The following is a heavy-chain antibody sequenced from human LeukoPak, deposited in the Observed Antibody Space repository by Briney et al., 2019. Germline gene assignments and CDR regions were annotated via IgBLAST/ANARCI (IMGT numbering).Heavy chain of an antibody. CDR3: AREGSSWYYAFDI. Sequence: SETLSLTCAVSGYSISSGYYWGWIRQPPGKGLEWIGSIYHSGSTYYNPSLKSRVTISVDTSKNQFSLKLSSVTAADTAVYYCAREGSSWYYAFDIWRQGTMVTVSS. V-gene: IGHV4-38-2*02. J-gene: IGHJ3*02. CDR1: GYSISSGYY. CDR2: IYHSGST. D-gene: IGHD6-13*01.